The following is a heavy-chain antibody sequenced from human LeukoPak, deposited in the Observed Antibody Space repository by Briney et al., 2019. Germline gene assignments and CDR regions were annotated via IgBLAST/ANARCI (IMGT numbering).Heavy chain of an antibody. CDR2: MYYSGST. J-gene: IGHJ4*02. Sequence: SETLSLTCTVSGGSIGSYYWSWIRQPPGKGLEWIGYMYYSGSTTYNPSLKSRVTISVDTSKNQFSLKLSSVTAADTAVYYCASGSYSFYYFDYWGQGTLVTVSS. CDR1: GGSIGSYY. V-gene: IGHV4-59*01. CDR3: ASGSYSFYYFDY. D-gene: IGHD1-26*01.